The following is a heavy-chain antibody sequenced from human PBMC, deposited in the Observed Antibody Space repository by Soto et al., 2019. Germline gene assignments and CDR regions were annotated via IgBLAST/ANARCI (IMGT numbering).Heavy chain of an antibody. J-gene: IGHJ4*02. CDR2: IYYSGST. V-gene: IGHV4-30-4*01. CDR1: GGSISSGDYY. Sequence: SETLSLTCTVSGGSISSGDYYWSWIRQPPGKGLEWIGYIYYSGSTYYNPSLKSRVTISVDTSKNQFSLKLSSVTAADTAVYYCARRETPDAHFDYWGQGTLVTVSS. CDR3: ARRETPDAHFDY.